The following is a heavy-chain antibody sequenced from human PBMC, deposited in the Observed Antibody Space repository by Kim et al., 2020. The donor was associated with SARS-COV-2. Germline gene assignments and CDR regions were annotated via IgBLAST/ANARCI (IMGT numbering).Heavy chain of an antibody. J-gene: IGHJ1*01. D-gene: IGHD6-13*01. V-gene: IGHV1-24*01. Sequence: ASVKVSCKVSGYTLTELSMHWVRQAPGKGLEWMGGFDPEDGETIYAQKFQGRVTMTEDTSTDTAYMELSSLRSEDTAVYYCATVGENIAAADPEYFQHWGQGTLVTVSS. CDR2: FDPEDGET. CDR1: GYTLTELS. CDR3: ATVGENIAAADPEYFQH.